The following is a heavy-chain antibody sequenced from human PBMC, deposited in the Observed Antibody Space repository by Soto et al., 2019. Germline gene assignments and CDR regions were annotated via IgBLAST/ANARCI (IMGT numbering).Heavy chain of an antibody. D-gene: IGHD3-9*01. V-gene: IGHV4-34*01. Sequence: PSETLSLTCAVYGGSFSGYYWSWIRQPPGKGLEWIGEINHSGSTNYNPSLKSRVTISVDTSKNQFSLKLSSVTAADTAVYYCARGQYYDILTGYSYFDYWGQGTLVTVSS. CDR3: ARGQYYDILTGYSYFDY. CDR2: INHSGST. CDR1: GGSFSGYY. J-gene: IGHJ4*02.